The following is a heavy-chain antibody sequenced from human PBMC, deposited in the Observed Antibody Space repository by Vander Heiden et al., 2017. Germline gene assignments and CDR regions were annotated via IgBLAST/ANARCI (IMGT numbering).Heavy chain of an antibody. CDR2: ISSSSSYI. V-gene: IGHV3-21*01. CDR1: GFTFSSYS. D-gene: IGHD2-15*01. CDR3: ARDFSGYCSGGSCLYYYGMDV. Sequence: VQLVESGGGLVKPGGSLRLSCAASGFTFSSYSMNWVRQAPGKGLEWVSSISSSSSYIYYADSVKGRFTISRDNAKNSLYLQRNSLRAEDTAVYYCARDFSGYCSGGSCLYYYGMDVWGQGTTVTVSS. J-gene: IGHJ6*02.